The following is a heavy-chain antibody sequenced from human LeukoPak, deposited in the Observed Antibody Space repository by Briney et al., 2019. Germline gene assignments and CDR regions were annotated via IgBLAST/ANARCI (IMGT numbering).Heavy chain of an antibody. CDR3: ARGGVGATDDYMDV. CDR2: IIPILDIA. Sequence: ASVKVSCKASGGTFSHSSISWVRQAPGQGLEWMGRIIPILDIANYAQKFQGRVTITADKSTSTAYMELISLRSEDTAIFYCARGGVGATDDYMDVWGQGTTVTVSS. D-gene: IGHD1-26*01. J-gene: IGHJ6*02. CDR1: GGTFSHSS. V-gene: IGHV1-69*04.